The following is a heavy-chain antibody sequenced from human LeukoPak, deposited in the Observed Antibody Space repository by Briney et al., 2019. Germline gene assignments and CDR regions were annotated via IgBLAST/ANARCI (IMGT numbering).Heavy chain of an antibody. D-gene: IGHD5-12*01. CDR2: ISGSGGST. CDR1: GFTFSSYA. J-gene: IGHJ4*02. V-gene: IGHV3-23*01. Sequence: PGGSLRLSCAASGFTFSSYAMSWVRQAPGKGLEWVSAISGSGGSTYYADSVKGRFTISRDNSKNTLYLQMNSLRAEDTAVYYCATRPGYSGYEDRRYFDYWGQGTLVTVSS. CDR3: ATRPGYSGYEDRRYFDY.